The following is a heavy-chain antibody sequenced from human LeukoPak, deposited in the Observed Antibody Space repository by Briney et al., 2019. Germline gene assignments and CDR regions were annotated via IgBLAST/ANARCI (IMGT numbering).Heavy chain of an antibody. CDR2: IWYDGSNK. D-gene: IGHD2-2*01. CDR3: ASLVVVPAANDAFDI. V-gene: IGHV3-33*01. CDR1: GFTFSSYG. J-gene: IGHJ3*02. Sequence: PGGSLRLSCAASGFTFSSYGMHWVRQAPGKGLEWVAVIWYDGSNKYYADSVKGRFTISRDNSKNTLYLQMNSLRAEDTAVYYCASLVVVPAANDAFDIWGQGTMVTVSS.